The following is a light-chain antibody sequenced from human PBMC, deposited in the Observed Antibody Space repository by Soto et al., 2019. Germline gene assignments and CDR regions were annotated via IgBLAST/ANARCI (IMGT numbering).Light chain of an antibody. CDR3: QQADSFPYT. J-gene: IGKJ2*01. CDR2: GAS. V-gene: IGKV1-12*02. CDR1: QSISSW. Sequence: DIQMTQSPSSVSASVGDRVTISCRASQSISSWLTWFQQKPGKAPRLLIYGASTLESGVPSRFSGSGSGTDFTLTISSLQPEDFATYYCQQADSFPYTFGQGTKLEIK.